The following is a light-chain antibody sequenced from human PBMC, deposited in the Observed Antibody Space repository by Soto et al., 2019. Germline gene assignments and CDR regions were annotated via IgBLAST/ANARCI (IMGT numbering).Light chain of an antibody. V-gene: IGKV3-15*01. CDR2: DAS. J-gene: IGKJ1*01. CDR3: QHYNSYPWT. Sequence: EIVMTQSPATLSVSPGERATLSCRASQSISSYLAWYQQKPGKAPRLLIYDASIRDSGVPARFSGSGSGTEFTLTITSLQPDDFAVYYCQHYNSYPWTFGQGTKVDI. CDR1: QSISSY.